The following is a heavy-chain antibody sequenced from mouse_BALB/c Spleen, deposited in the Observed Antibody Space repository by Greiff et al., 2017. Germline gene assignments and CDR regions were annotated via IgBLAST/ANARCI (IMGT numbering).Heavy chain of an antibody. Sequence: EVQLVESGGGLVKPGGSLKLSCAASGFTFSSYAMSWVRQTPEKRLEWVASISSGGSTYYPDSVKGRFTISRDNARNILYLQMSSLRSEDTAMYYCARDRDYAWFAYWGQGTLVTVSA. CDR2: ISSGGST. CDR3: ARDRDYAWFAY. V-gene: IGHV5-6-5*01. J-gene: IGHJ3*01. D-gene: IGHD2-4*01. CDR1: GFTFSSYA.